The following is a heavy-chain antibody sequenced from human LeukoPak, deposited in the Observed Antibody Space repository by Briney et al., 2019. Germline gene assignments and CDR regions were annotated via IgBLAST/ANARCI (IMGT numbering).Heavy chain of an antibody. V-gene: IGHV3-20*04. D-gene: IGHD2-2*01. J-gene: IGHJ4*02. CDR1: GFTFDDYG. Sequence: AGSLRLSCAASGFTFDDYGMSWVRQAPGKGLEWVPGINWNGGSKGYADSVKGRFTISRDNAKNSLYLQMNSLRAEDTALYYCARDVLRFCSSTSCYASWSYWGQGTLVTVSS. CDR3: ARDVLRFCSSTSCYASWSY. CDR2: INWNGGSK.